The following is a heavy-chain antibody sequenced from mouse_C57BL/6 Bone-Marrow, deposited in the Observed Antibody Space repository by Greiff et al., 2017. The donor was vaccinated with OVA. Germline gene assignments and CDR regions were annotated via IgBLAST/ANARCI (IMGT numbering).Heavy chain of an antibody. V-gene: IGHV5-4*03. CDR2: ISDGGSYT. CDR1: GFTFSSYA. CDR3: ARNWDSAY. D-gene: IGHD4-1*01. Sequence: EVKVVESGGGLVKPGGSLKLSCAASGFTFSSYAMSWVRQTPEKRLEWVATISDGGSYTYYPDNVKGRFTISRDNAKNNLYLQMSHLKSEDTAMYYCARNWDSAYWGQGTLVTVSA. J-gene: IGHJ3*01.